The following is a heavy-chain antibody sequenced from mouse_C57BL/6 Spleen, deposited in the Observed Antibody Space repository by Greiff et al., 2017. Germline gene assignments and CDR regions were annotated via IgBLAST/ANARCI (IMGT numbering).Heavy chain of an antibody. CDR1: GYTFTDYE. CDR3: TGGYYPFDY. V-gene: IGHV1-15*01. D-gene: IGHD2-3*01. J-gene: IGHJ2*01. CDR2: IDPETGGT. Sequence: QVQLQQSGAELVRPGASVTLSCKASGYTFTDYEMHWVKQTPVHGLEWIGAIDPETGGTAYNQKFKGKAILTADKSSSTAYMELRSLTSEDSAVYYCTGGYYPFDYWGQGTTLTVSS.